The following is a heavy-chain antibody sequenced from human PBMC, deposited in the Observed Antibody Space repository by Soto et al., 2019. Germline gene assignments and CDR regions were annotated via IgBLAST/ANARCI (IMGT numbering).Heavy chain of an antibody. D-gene: IGHD3-3*01. V-gene: IGHV3-30-3*01. CDR1: GFTFSSYA. J-gene: IGHJ6*02. CDR2: ISYDGSNK. Sequence: PGGSLRLSCAASGFTFSSYAMHWVRQAPGKGLEWVAVISYDGSNKYYADSVKGRFTISRDNSKNTLYLQMNSLRAEDTAVYYCARDLAPSVMWGSLIWSGYYLSYYGMDVWGQGTTVTVSS. CDR3: ARDLAPSVMWGSLIWSGYYLSYYGMDV.